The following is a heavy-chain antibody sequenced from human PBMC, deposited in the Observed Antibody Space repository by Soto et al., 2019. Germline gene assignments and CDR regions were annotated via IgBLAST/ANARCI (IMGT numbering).Heavy chain of an antibody. Sequence: QLQLQESGSGLVRPSQTLSLTCAVSGGSISSGGYSWNWIRQPPGKGLEWIGYISHSGSTLYNPSLKSRVTISVDKSKNPFSLKLSSVTAADTAVYYCARDQLEGNWFDPWGQGTLVTVSS. CDR1: GGSISSGGYS. CDR2: ISHSGST. D-gene: IGHD1-1*01. J-gene: IGHJ5*02. V-gene: IGHV4-30-2*01. CDR3: ARDQLEGNWFDP.